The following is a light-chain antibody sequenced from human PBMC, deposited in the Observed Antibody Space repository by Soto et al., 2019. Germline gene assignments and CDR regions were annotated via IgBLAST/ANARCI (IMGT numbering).Light chain of an antibody. J-gene: IGKJ4*01. CDR3: QQRSNWPLT. Sequence: EIVLTQSPATLSLSPGERATLSCRASQSVSSYLAWYQQKPGQAPRLLMYDASNRATGIPARFSGSGSGTDFTLTISSLEPEDFAVYYCQQRSNWPLTLGGGTKVETK. CDR2: DAS. V-gene: IGKV3-11*01. CDR1: QSVSSY.